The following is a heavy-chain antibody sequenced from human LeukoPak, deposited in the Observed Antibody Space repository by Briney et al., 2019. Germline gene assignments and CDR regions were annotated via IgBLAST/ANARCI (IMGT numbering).Heavy chain of an antibody. CDR3: ARSLTGGNSFHYFDY. CDR2: IYPGDSDT. CDR1: GYSFTSYW. D-gene: IGHD4-23*01. J-gene: IGHJ4*02. V-gene: IGHV5-51*01. Sequence: GESLKISCKGSGYSFTSYWIGWVRQMPGKGLEWMGIIYPGDSDTRYSPSFQGQFILSADKSTSTAYLQWSSLKASDIAMYYCARSLTGGNSFHYFDYWGQGTLVTVSS.